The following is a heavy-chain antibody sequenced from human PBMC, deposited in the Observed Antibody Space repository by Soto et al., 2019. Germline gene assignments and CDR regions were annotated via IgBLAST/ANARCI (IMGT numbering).Heavy chain of an antibody. J-gene: IGHJ5*02. D-gene: IGHD2-15*01. Sequence: QLQLQESGPGLVKPSETLSLTCTVSGGSISSSSYYWGWIRQPPGKGLEWIGSIYYSGSTYYNPSLKSRVTISVDTSKNQFSLKLSSVTAADTSVYYCARHWRCRGGSCYSGWFDPWGQGTLVTVSS. V-gene: IGHV4-39*01. CDR1: GGSISSSSYY. CDR3: ARHWRCRGGSCYSGWFDP. CDR2: IYYSGST.